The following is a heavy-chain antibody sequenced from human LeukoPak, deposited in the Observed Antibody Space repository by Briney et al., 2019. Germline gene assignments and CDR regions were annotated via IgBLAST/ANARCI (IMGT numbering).Heavy chain of an antibody. J-gene: IGHJ4*02. CDR2: ISYDGSNK. Sequence: PGGSLRLSCAASGFTFSSYGMHWVRQAPGKGLEWVAVISYDGSNKYYADSVKGRFTISRDNSKNTLYLQMNSLRAEDTAVHYCVRDNAYKFDYWGQGTLVTVSS. V-gene: IGHV3-30*03. CDR3: VRDNAYKFDY. D-gene: IGHD5-24*01. CDR1: GFTFSSYG.